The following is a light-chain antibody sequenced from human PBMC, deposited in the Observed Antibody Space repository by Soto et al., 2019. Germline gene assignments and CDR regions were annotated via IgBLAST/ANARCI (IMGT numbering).Light chain of an antibody. CDR3: SSSRGASTHLV. V-gene: IGLV2-14*03. Sequence: QSALTQPASVSGSPGQSITISCIGSFSDVGGYNYVSWYQQHPGKGPKLLIYDVTNRPSGVSDRFSGSKSGYTASLTISGLQPDDEADYYCSSSRGASTHLVFGGGTKLTVL. CDR1: FSDVGGYNY. CDR2: DVT. J-gene: IGLJ3*02.